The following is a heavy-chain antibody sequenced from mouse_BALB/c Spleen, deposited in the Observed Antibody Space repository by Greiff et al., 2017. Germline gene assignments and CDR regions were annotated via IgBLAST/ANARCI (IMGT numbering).Heavy chain of an antibody. Sequence: VQLQQSGAELVRPGALVKLSCKASGFNIKDYYMHWVKQRPEQGLEWIGWIDPENGNTIYDPKFQGKASITADTSSNTAYLQLSSLTSEDTAVYYCAKDYGSSPGYFDYWGQGTTLTVSS. J-gene: IGHJ2*01. CDR1: GFNIKDYY. CDR2: IDPENGNT. CDR3: AKDYGSSPGYFDY. D-gene: IGHD1-1*01. V-gene: IGHV14-1*02.